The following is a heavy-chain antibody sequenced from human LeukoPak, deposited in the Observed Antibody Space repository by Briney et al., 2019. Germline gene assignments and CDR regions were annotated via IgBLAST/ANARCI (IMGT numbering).Heavy chain of an antibody. D-gene: IGHD5-18*01. J-gene: IGHJ6*02. CDR1: GFFFSSYS. CDR3: AREGYSYVVYYYYGMDV. Sequence: GGSLRLSCAASGFFFSSYSMNWVRQAPGKGLEWVANIKQDGSEKYYVDSVKGRFTISRDNAKNSLYLQMNSLRAEDTAVYYCAREGYSYVVYYYYGMDVWGQGTTVTVSS. V-gene: IGHV3-7*01. CDR2: IKQDGSEK.